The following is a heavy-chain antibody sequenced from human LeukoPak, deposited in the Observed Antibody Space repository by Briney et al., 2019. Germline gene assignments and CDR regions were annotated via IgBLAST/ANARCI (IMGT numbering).Heavy chain of an antibody. CDR3: ATVPDIVVVPAARKLGFDP. J-gene: IGHJ5*02. CDR1: GYTLTELS. D-gene: IGHD2-2*01. Sequence: ASVKVSWKVSGYTLTELSMHWVRQAPGKGIEWMGGFDPEDGETIYAQKFQGRVTMTEDTSTDTAYMELSSLRSEDTAVYYCATVPDIVVVPAARKLGFDPWGQGTLVSVSS. CDR2: FDPEDGET. V-gene: IGHV1-24*01.